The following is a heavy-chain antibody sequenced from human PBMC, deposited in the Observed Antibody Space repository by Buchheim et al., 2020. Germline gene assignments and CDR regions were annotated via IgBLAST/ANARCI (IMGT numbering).Heavy chain of an antibody. CDR1: RYTFTSHY. J-gene: IGHJ4*02. V-gene: IGHV1-46*01. Sequence: QVQLVQSGAEVKKPGASVKVSCKASRYTFTSHYMHWVRQAPGQGLEWMGIINPSGGSTSYAQKFQGRATMTRDTSTSTVYMELSSLGSEDTAVYYCASADDTSGYYSGIDYWGQGTL. D-gene: IGHD3-22*01. CDR2: INPSGGST. CDR3: ASADDTSGYYSGIDY.